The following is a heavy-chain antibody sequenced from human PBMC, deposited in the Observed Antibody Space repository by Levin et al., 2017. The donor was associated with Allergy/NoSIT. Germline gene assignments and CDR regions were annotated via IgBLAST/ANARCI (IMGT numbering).Heavy chain of an antibody. Sequence: GESLKISCQASGYSFTSYWFGWVRQRPGKGLEWMGLIFPSDSDTRVSPSFQVQIIMSVDKSISTAYLQWSSLKASDSAMYYCARRDSDGSNSFDYWGQGTLVTVSS. CDR2: IFPSDSDT. J-gene: IGHJ4*02. CDR3: ARRDSDGSNSFDY. D-gene: IGHD4-23*01. V-gene: IGHV5-51*01. CDR1: GYSFTSYW.